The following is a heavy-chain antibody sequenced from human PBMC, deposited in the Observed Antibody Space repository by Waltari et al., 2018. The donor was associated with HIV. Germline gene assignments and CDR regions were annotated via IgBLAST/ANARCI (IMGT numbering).Heavy chain of an antibody. Sequence: QVQLVQSGAEVKKPGASVKVSCKASGYSFIDYYIHWVRQAPGQGLEWVGRINPNTGGTNYLQKFQGRVTITIDTSISTAYMELSRLRSDDTAVYYCARDPKWYGDYWGHGTLVTVSS. CDR3: ARDPKWYGDY. CDR1: GYSFIDYY. CDR2: INPNTGGT. D-gene: IGHD2-15*01. V-gene: IGHV1-2*06. J-gene: IGHJ4*01.